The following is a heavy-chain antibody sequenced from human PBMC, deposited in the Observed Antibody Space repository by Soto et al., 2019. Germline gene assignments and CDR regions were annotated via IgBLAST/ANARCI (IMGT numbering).Heavy chain of an antibody. V-gene: IGHV2-70*04. J-gene: IGHJ4*02. CDR2: IDWDDDK. CDR1: GFSLSTTGMR. Sequence: SGPTLVNPTQTLTLTCTFSGFSLSTTGMRVSWIRQPPGKALEWLARIDWDDDKFYTTSLKTRLTISKDTSKNQVVLTMTNMDPVDTATYFCTRIPGWLQGFDSWGQGTLVTVSS. CDR3: TRIPGWLQGFDS. D-gene: IGHD6-19*01.